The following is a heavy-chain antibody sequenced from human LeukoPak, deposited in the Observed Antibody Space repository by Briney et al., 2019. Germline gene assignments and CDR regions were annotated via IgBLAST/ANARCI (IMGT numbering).Heavy chain of an antibody. CDR2: IIPILGIA. D-gene: IGHD2-21*02. Sequence: ASVKVSCKASGGTFSSYAISWVRQAPGQGLEWMGRIIPILGIANYAQKFQGRVTITADKSTSTAYMELSSLRSEDTAVYYCARVREVVVTARLSAAFDIWGQGTMVTVSS. V-gene: IGHV1-69*04. CDR1: GGTFSSYA. CDR3: ARVREVVVTARLSAAFDI. J-gene: IGHJ3*02.